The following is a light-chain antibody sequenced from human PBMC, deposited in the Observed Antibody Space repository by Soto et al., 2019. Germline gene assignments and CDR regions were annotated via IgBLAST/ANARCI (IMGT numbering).Light chain of an antibody. J-gene: IGKJ5*01. Sequence: EIVMTQSPATLSVSPGERATLSCRASQSVSRNLLAWYQQKPGQAPRLLIHGVSTRATGIPARFSGSGSWTEFTLTISSLQSEDFAIYYCQQYVQWPLITFGQGTRLEIK. V-gene: IGKV3-15*01. CDR1: QSVSRN. CDR2: GVS. CDR3: QQYVQWPLIT.